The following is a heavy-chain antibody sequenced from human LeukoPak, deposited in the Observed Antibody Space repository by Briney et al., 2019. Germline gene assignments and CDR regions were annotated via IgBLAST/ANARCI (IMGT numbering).Heavy chain of an antibody. D-gene: IGHD3-3*01. J-gene: IGHJ4*02. CDR3: AHSWDHLGFLELYYFDY. Sequence: GSGPTLVNPTQTLTLTCTFSGFSLSTRGVAVGWFRQPPGKALEWLALIYWDYNKRYSPSLKSRLTITKDTSKNQVVLTMTNMDPVDTATYYCAHSWDHLGFLELYYFDYWGQGTLVTVSS. CDR1: GFSLSTRGVA. CDR2: IYWDYNK. V-gene: IGHV2-5*02.